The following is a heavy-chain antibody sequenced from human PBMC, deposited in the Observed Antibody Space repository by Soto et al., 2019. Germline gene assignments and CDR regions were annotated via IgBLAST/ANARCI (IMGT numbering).Heavy chain of an antibody. CDR3: TSRRDWTAVAPLDY. J-gene: IGHJ4*02. CDR1: GFTFSDSA. V-gene: IGHV3-73*02. Sequence: EVQLVESGGGLVQPGGSLKLSCAASGFTFSDSAMHWVRQASGKGLEWVGRIRNKGNNYATAYTASVKGRFTISRDGSKTTVYLQMNSLQFDDTAVYYCTSRRDWTAVAPLDYWGLGTLVTVSS. D-gene: IGHD5-18*01. CDR2: IRNKGNNYAT.